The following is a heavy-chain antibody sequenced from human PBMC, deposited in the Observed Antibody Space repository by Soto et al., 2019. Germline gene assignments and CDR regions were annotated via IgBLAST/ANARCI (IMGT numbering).Heavy chain of an antibody. V-gene: IGHV1-46*01. CDR1: GYTFTNYY. CDR3: ARVQFGSGYRYAGDC. CDR2: INPSDSSA. Sequence: QVQLVQSGAEVKKPGASVKISCKASGYTFTNYYVQWVRHAPGQGLEWMGIINPSDSSATYAQKFRGRVTMTRDTSTSTVHMELSRLESEDTAVYYCARVQFGSGYRYAGDCWGQGTLVIVSS. J-gene: IGHJ4*02. D-gene: IGHD5-18*01.